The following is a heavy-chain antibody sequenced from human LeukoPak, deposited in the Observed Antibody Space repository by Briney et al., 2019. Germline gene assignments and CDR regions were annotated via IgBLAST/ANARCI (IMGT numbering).Heavy chain of an antibody. Sequence: SETLSLTCTVSGGSISNDYWSWIRQAAGKELEWIGRIYTRGSTNYNPSLKSRVTISLDKSKKQFSLKLSSVTAADTAVYYCXXGXDXXYFGYXGQGALVTVSS. J-gene: IGHJ4*02. CDR2: IYTRGST. V-gene: IGHV4-4*07. CDR3: XXGXDXXYFGY. CDR1: GGSISNDY.